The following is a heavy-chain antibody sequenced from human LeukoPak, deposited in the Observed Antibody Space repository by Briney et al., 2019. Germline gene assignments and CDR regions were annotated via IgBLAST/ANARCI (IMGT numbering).Heavy chain of an antibody. CDR3: ARDCIEQWLGPYYYYYYGMDV. CDR2: IYSGGST. V-gene: IGHV3-66*01. D-gene: IGHD6-19*01. CDR1: GFTVSSNY. J-gene: IGHJ6*02. Sequence: GGSLRLSCAASGFTVSSNYMSWVRQAPGKGLEWVSVIYSGGSTYYADSVKGRFTISRDNSKNTLYLQMNSLRAEDTAVYYCARDCIEQWLGPYYYYYYGMDVWGQGTTVTVSS.